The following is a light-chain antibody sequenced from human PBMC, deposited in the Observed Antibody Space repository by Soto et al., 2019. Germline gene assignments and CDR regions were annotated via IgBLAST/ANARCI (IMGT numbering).Light chain of an antibody. Sequence: DIQMTQSPSTLSASVGDRVTITCRASQTVGSWLAWYQQKPGTAPKFLIYDASTLESGVPSRFSGSGSGTEFILTISSLQPDDFATYYCQQYDNYPLTFGGGTKVEIK. V-gene: IGKV1-5*01. J-gene: IGKJ4*01. CDR2: DAS. CDR3: QQYDNYPLT. CDR1: QTVGSW.